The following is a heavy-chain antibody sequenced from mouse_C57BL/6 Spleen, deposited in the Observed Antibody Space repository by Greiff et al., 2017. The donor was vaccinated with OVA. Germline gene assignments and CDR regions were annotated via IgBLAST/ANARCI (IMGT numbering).Heavy chain of an antibody. Sequence: VQLQQSGPELVKPGASVKMSCKASGYTFTDYNMHWVKQSHGKSLEWIGYINPNNGGTSYNQKFKGKATLTVNKSSSTAYMELRSLTSEDSAVYYCARYGYYDYEGAMDYGGQGTSVTVSS. CDR2: INPNNGGT. CDR1: GYTFTDYN. CDR3: ARYGYYDYEGAMDY. V-gene: IGHV1-22*01. D-gene: IGHD2-4*01. J-gene: IGHJ4*01.